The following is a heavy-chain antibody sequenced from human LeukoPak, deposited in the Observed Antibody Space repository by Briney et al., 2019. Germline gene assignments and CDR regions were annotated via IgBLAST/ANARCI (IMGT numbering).Heavy chain of an antibody. V-gene: IGHV4-34*01. J-gene: IGHJ4*02. CDR2: INHSGST. CDR1: GGAFSGYY. Sequence: SETLSLTCAVYGGAFSGYYWSWLRQPPGKGLEWVGEINHSGSTNYNPSLKSRVTISVDTTKNQFSLKLSSVTAADTAVYYCARISELMTTVTYFDYWGQGTLVTVSS. CDR3: ARISELMTTVTYFDY. D-gene: IGHD4-17*01.